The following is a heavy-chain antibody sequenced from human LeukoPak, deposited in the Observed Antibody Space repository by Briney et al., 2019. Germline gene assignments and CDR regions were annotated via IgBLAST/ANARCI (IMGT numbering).Heavy chain of an antibody. CDR3: AREGYSYSDAFDI. CDR1: GFIFSSYS. CDR2: ISSSSSYI. V-gene: IGHV3-21*01. J-gene: IGHJ3*02. D-gene: IGHD5-18*01. Sequence: PGGSLRLSCAASGFIFSSYSMNWVRQAPGKGLEWVSSISSSSSYISYADSVKGRFTISRDNAKNSLYLQMNSLRAEDTAVYYCAREGYSYSDAFDIWGQGTMVTVSS.